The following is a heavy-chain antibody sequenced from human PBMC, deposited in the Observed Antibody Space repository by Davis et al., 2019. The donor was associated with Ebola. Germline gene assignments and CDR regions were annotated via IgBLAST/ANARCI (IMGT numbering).Heavy chain of an antibody. CDR2: IYPGDSDT. CDR1: GYSFTSYW. D-gene: IGHD5-24*01. CDR3: ARRGDGYNSGYYYGMDV. J-gene: IGHJ6*02. V-gene: IGHV5-51*01. Sequence: KVSCKGSGYSFTSYWIGWVRQMPGKGLEWMGIIYPGDSDTRYSPSFQGQVTISADKSISTAYLQWSSLKASDTAMYYCARRGDGYNSGYYYGMDVWGQGTTVTVSS.